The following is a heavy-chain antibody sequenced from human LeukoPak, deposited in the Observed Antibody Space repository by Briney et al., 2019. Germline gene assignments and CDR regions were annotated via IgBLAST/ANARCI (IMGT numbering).Heavy chain of an antibody. D-gene: IGHD1-26*01. V-gene: IGHV3-30-3*01. Sequence: PGGSLRLSCAASGFTFSSYWMSWVRQAPGKGLEWVAVISYDGSNKYYADSVKGRFTISRDNSKNTLYLQTNSLRAEDTAVYYCARDGRVGATDGYFDYWGQGTLVTVSS. CDR2: ISYDGSNK. J-gene: IGHJ4*02. CDR3: ARDGRVGATDGYFDY. CDR1: GFTFSSYW.